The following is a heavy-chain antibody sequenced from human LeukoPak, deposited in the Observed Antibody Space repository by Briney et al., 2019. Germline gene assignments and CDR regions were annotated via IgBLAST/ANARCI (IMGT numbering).Heavy chain of an antibody. CDR3: AKDRENVLTYMDV. CDR2: ISGSGGRT. D-gene: IGHD2-8*01. J-gene: IGHJ6*03. Sequence: GGSLRLSCAASGFTFSSYAMSWVRQAPGKGLEWVSVISGSGGRTYYADSVKGRFTISRDNSKNTLYLQMNSLRAEDTAVYYCAKDRENVLTYMDVWGKGTTVTVSS. CDR1: GFTFSSYA. V-gene: IGHV3-23*01.